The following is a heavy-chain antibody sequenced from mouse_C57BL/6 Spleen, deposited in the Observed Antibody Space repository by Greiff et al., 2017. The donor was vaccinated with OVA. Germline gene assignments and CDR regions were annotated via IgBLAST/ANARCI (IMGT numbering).Heavy chain of an antibody. J-gene: IGHJ3*01. CDR1: GYSITSGYY. D-gene: IGHD3-1*01. CDR2: ISYDGSN. V-gene: IGHV3-6*01. CDR3: ARGATGAWFAY. Sequence: EVQLQQSGPGLVKPSQSLSLTCSVPGYSITSGYYWTWIRQFPGNKLEWMGYISYDGSNNYNPSLKNRISITRDTSKNQFFLKLNSVTTEDTATYYGARGATGAWFAYWGQGTLVTVSA.